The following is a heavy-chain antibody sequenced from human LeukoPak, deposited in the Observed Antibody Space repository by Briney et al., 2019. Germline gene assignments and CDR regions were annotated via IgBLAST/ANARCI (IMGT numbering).Heavy chain of an antibody. CDR1: GFTLSSYG. V-gene: IGHV3-30*18. CDR3: AKSRDGYNSFDY. J-gene: IGHJ4*02. CDR2: ISHDGSNK. D-gene: IGHD5-24*01. Sequence: GGSLRLSCAASGFTLSSYGMHWVRQAPGKGLEWVAVISHDGSNKYYGDSVKGRFTISRDNFRNTLYLQVNSLRPEDTAVYYCAKSRDGYNSFDYWGQGTLVTVSS.